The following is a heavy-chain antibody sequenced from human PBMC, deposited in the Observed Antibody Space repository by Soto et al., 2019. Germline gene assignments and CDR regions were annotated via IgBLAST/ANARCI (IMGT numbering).Heavy chain of an antibody. Sequence: EVQLLESGGGLVQPGGSLRLSCAASGFSFGNYAMSWVRQAPGKGLEWVSTISGAGGRTYYADSVKGRFTISRDNSENTLYLQLNSLRAEDTALYYCAKVMATFGYYFDYWGPGTRVTVSS. CDR2: ISGAGGRT. CDR3: AKVMATFGYYFDY. V-gene: IGHV3-23*01. J-gene: IGHJ4*02. CDR1: GFSFGNYA. D-gene: IGHD5-12*01.